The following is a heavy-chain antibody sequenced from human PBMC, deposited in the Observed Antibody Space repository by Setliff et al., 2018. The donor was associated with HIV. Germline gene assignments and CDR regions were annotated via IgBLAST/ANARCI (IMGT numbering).Heavy chain of an antibody. CDR2: IYYSGST. Sequence: ASETLSLTCTVSGGSISSYYWSWIRQPPGKGLEWIGYIYYSGSTNYNPSLKSRVTISVDTSKNQFSLKLSSVTAADTAVYYCARGGYDYVWGSYRYPYYYYYMDVWGKGTTVTVSS. J-gene: IGHJ6*03. CDR1: GGSISSYY. CDR3: ARGGYDYVWGSYRYPYYYYYMDV. V-gene: IGHV4-59*01. D-gene: IGHD3-16*02.